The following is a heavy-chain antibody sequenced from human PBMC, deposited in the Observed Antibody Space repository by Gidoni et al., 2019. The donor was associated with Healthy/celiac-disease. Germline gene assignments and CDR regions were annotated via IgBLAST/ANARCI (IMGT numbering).Heavy chain of an antibody. CDR2: ISSSSSTI. V-gene: IGHV3-48*02. Sequence: EVQLVESGGGLVQPGGSLSLSCAASGFTFSSSSMNWVRQAPGKGLEWVSYISSSSSTIYYADAVKGRFTISRDNAKNSLYLQMNSLRDEDTAVYYCARDRRGLYYYDPRADYWGQGTLVTVSS. D-gene: IGHD3-22*01. CDR1: GFTFSSSS. J-gene: IGHJ4*02. CDR3: ARDRRGLYYYDPRADY.